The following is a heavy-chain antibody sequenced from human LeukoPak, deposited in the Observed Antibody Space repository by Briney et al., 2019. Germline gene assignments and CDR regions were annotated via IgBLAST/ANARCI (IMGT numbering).Heavy chain of an antibody. CDR1: GFTFSSYA. Sequence: GGFLRLSCAASGFTFSSYAMHWVRQAPGKGLEYVSAISSNGGSTYYANSVKGRFTISRDNSKNTLYLQMGSLRAEDMAVYYCARSFYDILTGYHYYYYMDVWGKGTTVTVSS. D-gene: IGHD3-9*01. CDR3: ARSFYDILTGYHYYYYMDV. V-gene: IGHV3-64*01. J-gene: IGHJ6*03. CDR2: ISSNGGST.